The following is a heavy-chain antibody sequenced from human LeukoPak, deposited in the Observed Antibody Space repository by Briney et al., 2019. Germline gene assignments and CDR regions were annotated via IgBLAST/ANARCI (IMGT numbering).Heavy chain of an antibody. V-gene: IGHV1-3*01. CDR1: GYTFTSYA. Sequence: ASVKVSCMASGYTFTSYAMHWVRPAPGQRLEWMGWINAGNGNTKYSQKFQGRVTITRDTSASTAYMEPSSLRSEDTAVYYCAREGVPAADNWFDPWGQGTLVTVSS. J-gene: IGHJ5*02. CDR3: AREGVPAADNWFDP. CDR2: INAGNGNT. D-gene: IGHD2-2*01.